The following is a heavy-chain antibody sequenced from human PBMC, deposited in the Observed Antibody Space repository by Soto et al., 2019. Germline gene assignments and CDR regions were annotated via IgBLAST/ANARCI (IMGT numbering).Heavy chain of an antibody. CDR3: ASDSFSETPYYDFWSGHPTNWFDP. CDR1: GGTFSSYT. D-gene: IGHD3-3*01. CDR2: IIPILGIA. V-gene: IGHV1-69*02. J-gene: IGHJ5*02. Sequence: ASVKVSCKASGGTFSSYTISWVRQAPGQGLEWMGRIIPILGIANYAQKFQGRVTITADKSTSTAYMELSSLRSEDTAVYYCASDSFSETPYYDFWSGHPTNWFDPWGQGTLVTVSS.